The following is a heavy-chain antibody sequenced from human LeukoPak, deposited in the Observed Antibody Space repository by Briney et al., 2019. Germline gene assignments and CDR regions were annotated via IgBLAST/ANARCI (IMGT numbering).Heavy chain of an antibody. D-gene: IGHD5-18*01. CDR3: AITYTSGYFDC. J-gene: IGHJ4*02. CDR1: GFTFSTYW. Sequence: GGSLRLSCVASGFTFSTYWMHWVRQAPGKGLVWVSRINSDGSSTAYADSVKGRFTMSRDNAKNTLYLQMNSLRAEDTAVYYCAITYTSGYFDCWGQGTLVTVSS. V-gene: IGHV3-74*01. CDR2: INSDGSST.